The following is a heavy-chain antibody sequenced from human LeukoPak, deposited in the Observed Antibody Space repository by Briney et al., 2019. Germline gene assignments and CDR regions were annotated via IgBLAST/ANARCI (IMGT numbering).Heavy chain of an antibody. V-gene: IGHV3-48*03. J-gene: IGHJ4*02. D-gene: IGHD3-22*01. Sequence: GGSLRLSCAASGFTFSSYEMNWVRQAPGKGLEWVSYISSSGSSIYYADSVKGRFTISRDNSKNTLYLQMNSLRAEDTAVYYCAKGRAGNYYYDSSDYWGQGTLVTVSS. CDR2: ISSSGSSI. CDR3: AKGRAGNYYYDSSDY. CDR1: GFTFSSYE.